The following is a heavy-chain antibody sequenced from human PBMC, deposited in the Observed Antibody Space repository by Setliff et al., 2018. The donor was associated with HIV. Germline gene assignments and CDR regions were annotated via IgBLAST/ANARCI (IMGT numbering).Heavy chain of an antibody. CDR3: ARKSSEVPAFLFDI. V-gene: IGHV4-4*07. J-gene: IGHJ3*02. Sequence: SETLSLTCTVSGGSIANHSWSWIRQPAGKGLEWIGRIYGSGITSYNPSLQRPVTMSVDTSKNQFSLRLNFVTAADTAVYFCARKSSEVPAFLFDIWCEGNMVTVSS. CDR1: GGSIANHS. CDR2: IYGSGIT. D-gene: IGHD2-2*01.